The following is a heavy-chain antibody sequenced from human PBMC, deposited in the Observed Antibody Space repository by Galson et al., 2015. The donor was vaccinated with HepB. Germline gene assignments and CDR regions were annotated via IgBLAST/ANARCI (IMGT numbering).Heavy chain of an antibody. CDR1: GYTFTSYA. CDR2: INAGNGNT. J-gene: IGHJ6*03. D-gene: IGHD5-12*01. CDR3: ARGKVARTSYYYYYYYMDV. V-gene: IGHV1-3*01. Sequence: SCKASGYTFTSYAMHWVRQAPGQRLEWMGWINAGNGNTKYSQKFQGRVTITRDTSASTAYMELSSLRSEDTAVYYCARGKVARTSYYYYYYYMDVWAKGPRSPSP.